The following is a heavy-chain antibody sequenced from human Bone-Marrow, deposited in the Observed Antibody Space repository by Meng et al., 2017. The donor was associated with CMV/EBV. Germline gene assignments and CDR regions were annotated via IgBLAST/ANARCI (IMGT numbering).Heavy chain of an antibody. Sequence: SVKVSCKASGYTFTGYYMHWVRQAPGQGLEWMGWIIPIFGTANYAQKFQGRVTITTDESTSTAYMELSSLRSEDTAVYYCARSCPNCIAAAGTLLYAFDIWGQGTMVTVSS. CDR3: ARSCPNCIAAAGTLLYAFDI. D-gene: IGHD6-13*01. J-gene: IGHJ3*02. CDR2: IIPIFGTA. V-gene: IGHV1-69*05. CDR1: GYTFTGYY.